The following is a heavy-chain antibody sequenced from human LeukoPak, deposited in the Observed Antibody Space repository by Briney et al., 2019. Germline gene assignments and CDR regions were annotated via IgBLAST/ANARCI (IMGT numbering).Heavy chain of an antibody. D-gene: IGHD4-17*01. CDR3: ARGFDYGDYRADYYYYYGMDV. Sequence: GGSLRLSCAASGFTFSSYSMNWVRQAPGKGLEWVSSISSSSSYIYYADSVKGRFTISRDNAKNSLYLQMNSLRAEDTAVYYCARGFDYGDYRADYYYYYGMDVWGQGTTVTVSS. CDR1: GFTFSSYS. J-gene: IGHJ6*02. CDR2: ISSSSSYI. V-gene: IGHV3-21*01.